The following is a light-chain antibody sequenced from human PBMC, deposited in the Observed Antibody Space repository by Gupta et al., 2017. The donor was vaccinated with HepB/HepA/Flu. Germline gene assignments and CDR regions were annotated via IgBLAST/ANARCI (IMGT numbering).Light chain of an antibody. CDR3: QGWDSSTAV. CDR1: NIGDEY. CDR2: QSS. J-gene: IGLJ2*01. Sequence: SYHLSHPPSVSVSPGQTASITCSGGNIGDEYTCWYQQKPGQCPLLVIYQSSKRRSGIPERFSGANTANTVNMTISGTQAVDESYYYCQGWDSSTAVFGGGTKLTVL. V-gene: IGLV3-1*01.